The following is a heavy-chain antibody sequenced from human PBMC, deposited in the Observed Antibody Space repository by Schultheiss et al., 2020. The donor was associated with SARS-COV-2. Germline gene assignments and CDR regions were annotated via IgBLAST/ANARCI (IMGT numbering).Heavy chain of an antibody. CDR3: ARSFYCSSTSCYTGWGFGSDYYYMDV. D-gene: IGHD2-2*02. V-gene: IGHV4-61*02. CDR2: IYTSGST. J-gene: IGHJ6*03. CDR1: GGSISSGSYY. Sequence: LRLSCTVSGGSISSGSYYWSWIRQPAGKGLEWIGRIYTSGSTNYNPSLKSRVTISVDTSKNQFSLKLSSVTAADTAVYYCARSFYCSSTSCYTGWGFGSDYYYMDVWGKGTTVTVSS.